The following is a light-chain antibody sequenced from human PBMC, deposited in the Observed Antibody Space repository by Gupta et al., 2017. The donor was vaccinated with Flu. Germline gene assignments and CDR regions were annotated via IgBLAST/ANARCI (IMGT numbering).Light chain of an antibody. V-gene: IGKV3D-15*01. CDR2: GAS. CDR1: QSVSSN. J-gene: IGKJ4*01. Sequence: EIVMTQSPATLSVSPGERATLSCRASQSVSSNLAWYQQKPGQAPRLLIYGASTRATVIPARFSGSGSGTEFTRTISSLQSEDFAVYYCQQYNNWPLTFGGGTKVEIK. CDR3: QQYNNWPLT.